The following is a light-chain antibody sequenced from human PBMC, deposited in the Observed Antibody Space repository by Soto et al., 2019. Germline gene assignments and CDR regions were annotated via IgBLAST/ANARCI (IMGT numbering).Light chain of an antibody. J-gene: IGKJ1*01. CDR1: QSINSH. Sequence: DIQMTQSPSSQSASVGDRVTSTCRASQSINSHLNWYQQKPGKAPKLLIYAASSLQSGVPSRFSGSGSETDFTLTITSLQPDDFATYYCQQSFSTPWTFGQGTRVEI. CDR3: QQSFSTPWT. CDR2: AAS. V-gene: IGKV1-39*01.